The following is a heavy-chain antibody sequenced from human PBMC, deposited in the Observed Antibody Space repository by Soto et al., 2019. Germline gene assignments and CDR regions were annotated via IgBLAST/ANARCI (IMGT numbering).Heavy chain of an antibody. CDR1: GFTFSSYS. CDR2: ISSSSSYI. CDR3: ARSPHCSGGSCYSIPNWYFDL. Sequence: GGSLRLSCAASGFTFSSYSMNWVRQAPGKGLEWVSSISSSSSYIYYADSVKGRFTISRDNAKNSLYLQMNSLRAEDTAVYYCARSPHCSGGSCYSIPNWYFDLWGRGTLVTVSS. J-gene: IGHJ2*01. D-gene: IGHD2-15*01. V-gene: IGHV3-21*01.